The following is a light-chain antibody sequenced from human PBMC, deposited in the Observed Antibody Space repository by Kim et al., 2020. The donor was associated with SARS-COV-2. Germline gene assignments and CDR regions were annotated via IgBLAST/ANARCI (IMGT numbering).Light chain of an antibody. V-gene: IGKV3-15*01. Sequence: SPGERATLSGRASQSVSSNLAWYQQKPGQAPRLLIYGASIRATGIPARFSGSGSGTEFTLTISSLQSEDLAIYYCQQYSKWPPLTFGGGTKVDIK. CDR3: QQYSKWPPLT. CDR1: QSVSSN. CDR2: GAS. J-gene: IGKJ4*01.